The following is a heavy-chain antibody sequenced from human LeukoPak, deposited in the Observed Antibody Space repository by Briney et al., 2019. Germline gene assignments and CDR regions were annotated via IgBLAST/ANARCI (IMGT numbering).Heavy chain of an antibody. J-gene: IGHJ4*02. CDR2: INNSGST. V-gene: IGHV4-34*01. CDR3: ARGPSIPAA. D-gene: IGHD6-13*01. Sequence: SETLSLTCAVYGGFFSGYYWGWIRQPPGKGMEWIGEINNSGSTNYNPSLRSGVTISVDTSKNQFSLKLSSVTAADTAVYYGARGPSIPAAWGQGNLVTVSS. CDR1: GGFFSGYY.